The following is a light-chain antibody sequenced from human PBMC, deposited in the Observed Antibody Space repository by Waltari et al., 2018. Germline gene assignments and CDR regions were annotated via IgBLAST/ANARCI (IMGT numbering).Light chain of an antibody. Sequence: DVVMTQTPLSLSVTLGQPASFSCRSSQDLLYDDGKTYLFWFLQKPGQSPQPLMYEVSSRFSGVPERFSGSGSGTEFTLTISRVEAVDVGVYYCMQAINLYSFGQGTKLEIK. CDR3: MQAINLYS. V-gene: IGKV2-29*02. CDR1: QDLLYDDGKTY. J-gene: IGKJ2*03. CDR2: EVS.